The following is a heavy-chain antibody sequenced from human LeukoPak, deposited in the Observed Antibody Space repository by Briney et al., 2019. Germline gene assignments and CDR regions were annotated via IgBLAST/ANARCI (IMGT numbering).Heavy chain of an antibody. J-gene: IGHJ6*03. CDR2: ISGSGGNT. V-gene: IGHV3-23*01. CDR3: AKGDRLGYFYYYYMDV. Sequence: PGGSLRLSCAPSGFTFSSYAMSWVRQAPGKGREWVSAISGSGGNTYYADSVKGRFTISRDNSKNTLYLQMNSLRAEDTALYYCAKGDRLGYFYYYYMDVWGKGTTVTVSS. CDR1: GFTFSSYA. D-gene: IGHD7-27*01.